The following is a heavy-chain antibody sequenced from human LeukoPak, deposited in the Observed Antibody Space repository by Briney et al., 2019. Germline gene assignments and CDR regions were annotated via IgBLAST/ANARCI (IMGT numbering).Heavy chain of an antibody. CDR1: GGTFSSYA. V-gene: IGHV1-69*04. CDR2: IIPILGIA. Sequence: GSSVKVSCKASGGTFSSYAISWVRQAPGQGLEWMGRIIPILGIANYAQKFQGRVTITADKSTSTAYMELSSQRSEDTAVYYCAREFTREKPGIAAAGRGIWFDPWGQGTLVTVSS. CDR3: AREFTREKPGIAAAGRGIWFDP. J-gene: IGHJ5*02. D-gene: IGHD6-13*01.